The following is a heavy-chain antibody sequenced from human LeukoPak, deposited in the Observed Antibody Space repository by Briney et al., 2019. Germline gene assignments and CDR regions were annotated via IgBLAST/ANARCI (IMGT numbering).Heavy chain of an antibody. J-gene: IGHJ3*02. CDR1: GFTFSSYE. CDR2: ISSSGSTI. D-gene: IGHD6-13*01. Sequence: GGSLRLSCAASGFTFSSYEMNWVRQAPGKGLEWVSYISSSGSTIYYADSVKGRFTISRDNAKNSLYLQMNSLRAEDTAVYYCARGQQLGSSEDAFDIWGQGTMVTVS. CDR3: ARGQQLGSSEDAFDI. V-gene: IGHV3-48*03.